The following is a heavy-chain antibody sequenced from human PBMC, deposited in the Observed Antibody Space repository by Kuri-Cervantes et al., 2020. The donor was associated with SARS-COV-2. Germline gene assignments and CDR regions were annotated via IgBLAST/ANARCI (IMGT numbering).Heavy chain of an antibody. CDR3: ARVMLGTTALDE. V-gene: IGHV4-34*01. Sequence: SETLSLTCAVYGGSFSGYYWSWIRQPPGKGLEWIGEINHSGSTNYNPSLKSRVTISVDTSKNQFSLKLSSVTAADTALYYCARVMLGTTALDEWGQGTMVT. CDR1: GGSFSGYY. J-gene: IGHJ3*01. CDR2: INHSGST. D-gene: IGHD1-7*01.